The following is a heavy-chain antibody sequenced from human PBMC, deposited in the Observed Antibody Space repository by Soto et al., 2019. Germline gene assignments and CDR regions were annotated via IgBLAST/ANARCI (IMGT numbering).Heavy chain of an antibody. D-gene: IGHD6-6*01. J-gene: IGHJ6*02. CDR2: ISGSGGST. CDR3: AKDREVGSSSPYFIDGMDV. Sequence: GGSLRLSCAASGFTFSSYAMSWVRQAPGKGLEWVSAISGSGGSTYYEDSVKGRFTISRDNSKNTLYLQMNSLRAEDTAVYYCAKDREVGSSSPYFIDGMDVWGQGTTVTVSS. CDR1: GFTFSSYA. V-gene: IGHV3-23*01.